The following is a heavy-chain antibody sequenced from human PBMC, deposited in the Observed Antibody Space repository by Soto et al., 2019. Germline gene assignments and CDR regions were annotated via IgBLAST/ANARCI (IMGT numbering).Heavy chain of an antibody. D-gene: IGHD3-10*01. CDR2: IYYSGST. CDR1: GGSISSGDYY. CDR3: ARVARYYGSGSPVRDY. J-gene: IGHJ4*02. Sequence: PSETLSLTCTVSGGSISSGDYYWSWIRQPPGKGLEWIGYIYYSGSTYYNPSLKSRVTISVDTSKNQFSLKLSSVTAADTAVYYCARVARYYGSGSPVRDYWGQGTLVT. V-gene: IGHV4-30-4*01.